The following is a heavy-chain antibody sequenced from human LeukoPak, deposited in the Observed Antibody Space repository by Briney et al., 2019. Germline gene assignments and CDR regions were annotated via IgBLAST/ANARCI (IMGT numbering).Heavy chain of an antibody. V-gene: IGHV4-59*08. CDR3: ARHEGRWDSSGYPHQPIDY. Sequence: SETLSLTCTVSGGSISSYYWSWFRQPPGKGLEWIGYIYYSGSTNYNPSLKSRVTISVDTSKNQFSLKLSSVTAADTAVYYCARHEGRWDSSGYPHQPIDYWGQGTLVTVSS. CDR1: GGSISSYY. J-gene: IGHJ4*02. D-gene: IGHD3-22*01. CDR2: IYYSGST.